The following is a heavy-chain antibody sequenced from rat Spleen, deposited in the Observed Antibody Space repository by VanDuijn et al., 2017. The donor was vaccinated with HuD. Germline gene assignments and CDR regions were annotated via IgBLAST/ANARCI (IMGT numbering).Heavy chain of an antibody. D-gene: IGHD5-1*01. CDR2: ITNTGRST. V-gene: IGHV5-31*01. Sequence: EVQLVESDGGLVQPGRSLKLSCVASGFTFNNYWMTWIRQAPGKGLEWVASITNTGRSTYYPDSVKGRFTISRDNTKSTLYLQMDSLRSEDTATYYCTTDGQGARFAYWGQGTLVTVSS. J-gene: IGHJ3*01. CDR3: TTDGQGARFAY. CDR1: GFTFNNYW.